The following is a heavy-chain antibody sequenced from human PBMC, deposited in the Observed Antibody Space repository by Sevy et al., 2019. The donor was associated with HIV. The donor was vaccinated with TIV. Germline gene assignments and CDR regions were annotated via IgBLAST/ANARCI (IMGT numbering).Heavy chain of an antibody. J-gene: IGHJ6*02. V-gene: IGHV3-21*01. CDR2: ISSDSNYI. Sequence: GGSLRLSCAASGFMFSSYSMNWVHQAPGKGLEWVSSISSDSNYIYYADSVKGRFTISRDNAKNSLYLQMNSLRAEDTAVYYCAGPDATGGMDVWGQGSTVTVSS. CDR3: AGPDATGGMDV. CDR1: GFMFSSYS.